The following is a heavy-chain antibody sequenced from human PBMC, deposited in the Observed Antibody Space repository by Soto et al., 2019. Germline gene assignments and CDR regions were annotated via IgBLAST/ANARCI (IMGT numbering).Heavy chain of an antibody. J-gene: IGHJ1*01. Sequence: SETLSLTCTLSGASVNSASYYWSWIRHPPGKGLEWIGFIYYSGITKYNPSLKSRVTISLDTSKNQISLNLTSVTAADTAVYYCTRDTSGYHPTYWGQGTLVTVSS. CDR3: TRDTSGYHPTY. CDR2: IYYSGIT. V-gene: IGHV4-61*01. D-gene: IGHD3-22*01. CDR1: GASVNSASYY.